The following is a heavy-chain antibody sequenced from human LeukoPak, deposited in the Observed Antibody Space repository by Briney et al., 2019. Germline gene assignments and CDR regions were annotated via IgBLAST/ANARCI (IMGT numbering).Heavy chain of an antibody. CDR3: ARGGGLRYFDWLFRPFDY. D-gene: IGHD3-9*01. Sequence: SETLSLTCAVYGGSFSGYYWSWIRQPPGKGLEWIGEINHSGSTNYNPSPKSRVTISVDTSKNQFSLKLSSVTAADTAVYYCARGGGLRYFDWLFRPFDYWGQGTLVTVSS. V-gene: IGHV4-34*01. CDR2: INHSGST. J-gene: IGHJ4*02. CDR1: GGSFSGYY.